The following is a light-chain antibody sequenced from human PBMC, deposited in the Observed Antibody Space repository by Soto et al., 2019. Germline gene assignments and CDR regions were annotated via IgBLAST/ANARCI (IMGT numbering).Light chain of an antibody. V-gene: IGLV1-44*01. CDR2: SND. CDR3: AAWDDSLNGWV. J-gene: IGLJ3*02. CDR1: SSNIGSNT. Sequence: QAVVTQAPSASGTPGQRVTISCSGSSSNIGSNTVSWYQQVPGTAPKLLIYSNDQRPSGDPDRFSGSKSGTSASLAIGGLQSEDEADYYCAAWDDSLNGWVFGGGTKLTVL.